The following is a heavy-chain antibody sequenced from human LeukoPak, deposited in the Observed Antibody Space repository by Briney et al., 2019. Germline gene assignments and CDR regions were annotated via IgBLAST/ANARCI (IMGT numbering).Heavy chain of an antibody. CDR2: IYAGDSDT. CDR3: ARERGYYCSTGSCYFDF. D-gene: IGHD2-15*01. V-gene: IGHV5-51*01. CDR1: GYIFSDYW. J-gene: IGHJ4*02. Sequence: GESLKISCRGSGYIFSDYWIGWVRQMPGRGLEWMGIIYAGDSDTRYMPSFQGQVTISADKSINTAYLQWSSLKASDTVVYFCARERGYYCSTGSCYFDFWGQGTLVTVSS.